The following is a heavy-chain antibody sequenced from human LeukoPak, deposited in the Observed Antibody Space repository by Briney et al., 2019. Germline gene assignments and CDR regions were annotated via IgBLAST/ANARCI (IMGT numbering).Heavy chain of an antibody. CDR1: GFTFSSYG. D-gene: IGHD2-2*01. J-gene: IGHJ4*02. CDR3: AKEIPAAHATDY. V-gene: IGHV3-30*02. CDR2: IRYDGSNK. Sequence: GGSLRLSCAASGFTFSSYGMHWVRQAPGKGLEWVAFIRYDGSNKYYADSVKGRFTISRDNSKNTLYLQMNSLRTEDTAVYYCAKEIPAAHATDYWGQGTLVTVSS.